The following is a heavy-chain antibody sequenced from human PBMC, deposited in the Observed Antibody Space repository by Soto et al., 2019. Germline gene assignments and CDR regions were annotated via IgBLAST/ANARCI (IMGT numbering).Heavy chain of an antibody. J-gene: IGHJ6*02. CDR1: GYSFTNYD. Sequence: QVQVVQSGDEVKKPRASVKVSCKASGYSFTNYDFSWVREAPGQGFEWMGWISGYNGNTKYAEKFQGRVTMTTDTSTSTAHMELRSLRSDDTAVYYCAREGQAPYYYYGMDVWGQGTAVTVSS. V-gene: IGHV1-18*01. CDR3: AREGQAPYYYYGMDV. CDR2: ISGYNGNT.